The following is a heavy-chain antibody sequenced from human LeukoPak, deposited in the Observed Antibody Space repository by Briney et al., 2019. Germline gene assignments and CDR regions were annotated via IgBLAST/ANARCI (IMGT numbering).Heavy chain of an antibody. V-gene: IGHV1-69*10. CDR3: ARPIAAAGTDYYYGMDV. D-gene: IGHD6-13*01. CDR1: GGTFSRYA. Sequence: ASVKVSCKASGGTFSRYAISWVRQAPGQGLEWMGGIIPILGTANYAQKFQGRVTMTRDTSTSTVYMELSSLRSEDTAVYYCARPIAAAGTDYYYGMDVWGQGTTVTVSS. J-gene: IGHJ6*02. CDR2: IIPILGTA.